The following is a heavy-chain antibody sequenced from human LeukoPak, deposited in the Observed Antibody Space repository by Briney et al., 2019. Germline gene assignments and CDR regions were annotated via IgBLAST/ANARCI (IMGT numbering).Heavy chain of an antibody. D-gene: IGHD6-13*01. CDR2: ISAYNGNT. CDR3: ARTAYSSSWYKTAYYFDY. CDR1: GYTFTSYG. V-gene: IGHV1-18*01. J-gene: IGHJ4*02. Sequence: ASVKVSCKASGYTFTSYGISWVRQAPGQGLEWMGWISAYNGNTNYAQKLQGRVTMTTDTSTSTAYMELRSLRSDDTAVYYCARTAYSSSWYKTAYYFDYWGQGTLVTVSS.